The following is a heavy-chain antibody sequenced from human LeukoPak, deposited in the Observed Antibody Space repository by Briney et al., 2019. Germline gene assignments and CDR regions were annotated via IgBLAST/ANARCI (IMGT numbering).Heavy chain of an antibody. CDR1: GGSISSYY. J-gene: IGHJ3*02. CDR2: THTSGST. V-gene: IGHV4-4*07. D-gene: IGHD3-3*01. CDR3: ARGLVPAATLVDFWSGWDAFDI. Sequence: PSETLSLTCTVSGGSISSYYWSWIRQPAGKGLEWIERTHTSGSTNYNPSLKSRVTMSVDTSKNQFSLKLSSVTAADTAVYYCARGLVPAATLVDFWSGWDAFDIWGQGTMVTVSS.